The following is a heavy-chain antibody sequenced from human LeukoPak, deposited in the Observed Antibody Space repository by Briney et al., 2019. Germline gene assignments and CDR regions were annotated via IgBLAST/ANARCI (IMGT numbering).Heavy chain of an antibody. J-gene: IGHJ4*02. V-gene: IGHV4-59*12. CDR1: GGFISSYY. CDR2: IYSSGNT. CDR3: ARGAGKRYCSSTSCYSLGRYFDY. D-gene: IGHD2-2*01. Sequence: KPSETLSLTCTVSGGFISSYYWNWIRQTPGKGLEWIGSIYSSGNTNYNPSLKSRVTISVDTFKNQFSLKLSSVTAADTAVYYCARGAGKRYCSSTSCYSLGRYFDYWGQGTLVTVSS.